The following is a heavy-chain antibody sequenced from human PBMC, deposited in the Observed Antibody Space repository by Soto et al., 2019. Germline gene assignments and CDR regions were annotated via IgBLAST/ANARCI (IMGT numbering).Heavy chain of an antibody. CDR2: IYPGDSDT. V-gene: IGHV5-51*01. Sequence: PGESLKISCKGSGYSFTSYGIGWVRQMPGKGLEWMGIIYPGDSDTRYSPSFQGQVTIPADKSINTAYLQWSSLKASDTAMYYCAREGRSMVKGYFYAMDVWGQGTTVTVSS. CDR1: GYSFTSYG. D-gene: IGHD5-18*01. CDR3: AREGRSMVKGYFYAMDV. J-gene: IGHJ6*02.